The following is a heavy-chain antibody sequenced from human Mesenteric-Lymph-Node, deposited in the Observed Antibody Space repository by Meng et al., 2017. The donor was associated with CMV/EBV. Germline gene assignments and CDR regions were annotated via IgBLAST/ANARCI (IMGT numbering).Heavy chain of an antibody. CDR3: ARLPIVVVPAAIRYYYYGMDV. V-gene: IGHV4-34*01. CDR1: GGSFSGYY. J-gene: IGHJ6*02. CDR2: INHSGST. D-gene: IGHD2-2*02. Sequence: SETLSLTCAVYGGSFSGYYWSWIRQPPGKGLEWIGEINHSGSTNYNPSLKSRVTISVDTSKNQFSLKLSSVTAADTAVYYCARLPIVVVPAAIRYYYYGMDVWGQGTTVTVSS.